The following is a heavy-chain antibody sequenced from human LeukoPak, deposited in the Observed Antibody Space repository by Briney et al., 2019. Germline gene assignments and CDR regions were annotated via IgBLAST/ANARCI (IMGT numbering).Heavy chain of an antibody. CDR1: DGSISNTGSSTYY. Sequence: SETLSLTCTVSDGSISNTGSSTYYWGWIRPPPGKGPEWIGSMSYSVSTYYNPSLKSRVTLSIDTSKKQFSLELSSVTAADTAVYYCARDTRIVGATTWGDYWGRGTLVTVSS. D-gene: IGHD1-26*01. V-gene: IGHV4-39*07. CDR2: MSYSVST. J-gene: IGHJ4*02. CDR3: ARDTRIVGATTWGDY.